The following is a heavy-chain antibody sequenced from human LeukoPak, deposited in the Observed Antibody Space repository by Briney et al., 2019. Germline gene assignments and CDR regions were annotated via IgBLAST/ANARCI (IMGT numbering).Heavy chain of an antibody. D-gene: IGHD2-15*01. J-gene: IGHJ4*02. V-gene: IGHV4-30-2*01. CDR1: GGSISSGGYS. CDR2: IYHSGST. CDR3: ARARGTVVVVAATYFDY. Sequence: PSQTLSLTCAVSGGSISSGGYSWSWIRQPPGKGLEWIGYIYHSGSTYYNPSLKSRVTISVDTSKNQFSLKLSSVTAADTAVYYCARARGTVVVVAATYFDYWGQGTLVTVSS.